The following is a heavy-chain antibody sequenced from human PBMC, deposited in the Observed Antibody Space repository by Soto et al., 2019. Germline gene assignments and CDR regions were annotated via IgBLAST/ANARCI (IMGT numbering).Heavy chain of an antibody. D-gene: IGHD2-2*01. J-gene: IGHJ4*02. CDR1: GFTFSSYS. Sequence: GGSLRLSCAASGFTFSSYSMNWVRQAPGKGLEWVSYISSSSSTIYYADSVKGRFTISRDNAKNSLYLQMNSLRAEDTAVYYCARENPNYPRDLVVPAAMSYFDYWGQGTLVTVSS. V-gene: IGHV3-48*01. CDR3: ARENPNYPRDLVVPAAMSYFDY. CDR2: ISSSSSTI.